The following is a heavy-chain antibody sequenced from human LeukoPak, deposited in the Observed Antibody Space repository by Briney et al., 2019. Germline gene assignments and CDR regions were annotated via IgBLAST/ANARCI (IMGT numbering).Heavy chain of an antibody. CDR2: IYHSGST. Sequence: PSQTLSLTCTVSGGSISSGGYYWSWIRQPPGKGLEWIGYIYHSGSTYYNPSLKSRVTISVDRSRNQFSLQLSSVTAADTAVYYCAKNGQSGFSFDPWGQGTLVTVSS. J-gene: IGHJ5*02. CDR3: AKNGQSGFSFDP. CDR1: GGSISSGGYY. D-gene: IGHD3-3*01. V-gene: IGHV4-30-2*01.